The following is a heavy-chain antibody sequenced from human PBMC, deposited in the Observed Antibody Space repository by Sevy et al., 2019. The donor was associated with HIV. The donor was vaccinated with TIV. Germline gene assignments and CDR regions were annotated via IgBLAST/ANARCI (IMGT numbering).Heavy chain of an antibody. CDR2: MKQDGSEE. CDR3: VREGLGGYSYSLDY. V-gene: IGHV3-7*01. Sequence: GGSLRLSCVASGFSFSIYWMSWVRQAPGKGLEWVATMKQDGSEEDYVHSVKGRFTISRDNAKNSLFLQMNSLSAEDTAVYYCVREGLGGYSYSLDYWGHGTLVTVSS. D-gene: IGHD5-18*01. J-gene: IGHJ4*01. CDR1: GFSFSIYW.